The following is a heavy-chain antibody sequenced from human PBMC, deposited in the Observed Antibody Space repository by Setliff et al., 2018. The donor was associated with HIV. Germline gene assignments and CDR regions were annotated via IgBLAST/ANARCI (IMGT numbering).Heavy chain of an antibody. D-gene: IGHD3-10*01. V-gene: IGHV1-18*01. J-gene: IGHJ4*02. Sequence: RASVKVSCKASGYTISTYLIAWVRQAPGQGLEWMGWISPFNGNTNYAQKLQGRLTVTTDTSTSTAYMELRSLRSDDTAVYYCARATSGTIHDFWGQGTLVTVS. CDR1: GYTISTYL. CDR3: ARATSGTIHDF. CDR2: ISPFNGNT.